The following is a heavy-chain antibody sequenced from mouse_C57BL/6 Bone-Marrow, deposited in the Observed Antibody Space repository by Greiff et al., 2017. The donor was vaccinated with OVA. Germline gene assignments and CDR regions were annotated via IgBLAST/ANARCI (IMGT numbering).Heavy chain of an antibody. J-gene: IGHJ4*01. CDR2: ISSGGDYI. Sequence: EVQLVESGEGLVKPGGSLKLSCAASGFTFSSYALSWVRQTPEKRLEWVAYISSGGDYIYYADTVKGRFTISSDNARNTLYLQMSSLKSEDTAMYYCTRDGYYAMDYWGQGTSVTVSA. D-gene: IGHD2-3*01. CDR3: TRDGYYAMDY. V-gene: IGHV5-9-1*02. CDR1: GFTFSSYA.